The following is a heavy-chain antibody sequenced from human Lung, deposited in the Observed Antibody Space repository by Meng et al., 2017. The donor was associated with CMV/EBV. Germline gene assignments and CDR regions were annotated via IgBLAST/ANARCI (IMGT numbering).Heavy chain of an antibody. J-gene: IGHJ4*02. Sequence: GGSXRLSCTASGFTFGDYAMTWVRQAPGKGLEWVGFIRSKAYGGTTEYAASVKGRFTISRDDSKSIAYLQMNSLKTEDTAVYYCTRNRGSYYFDYWGQGKLVTVSS. CDR3: TRNRGSYYFDY. CDR1: GFTFGDYA. CDR2: IRSKAYGGTT. D-gene: IGHD1-26*01. V-gene: IGHV3-49*04.